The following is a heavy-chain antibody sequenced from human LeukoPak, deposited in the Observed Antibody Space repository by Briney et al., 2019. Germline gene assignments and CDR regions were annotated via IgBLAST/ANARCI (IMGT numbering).Heavy chain of an antibody. J-gene: IGHJ5*02. D-gene: IGHD4-11*01. V-gene: IGHV4-34*01. CDR1: GGSFSGYY. Sequence: SETLSLTCAVYGGSFSGYYWSWIRQPPGKGLEWIGEINHSGSTNYNPSLKSRVTISVDTSKNQFSLKLSSVTAADTAVYYCARARYSRYDPWGQGTLVTVSS. CDR2: INHSGST. CDR3: ARARYSRYDP.